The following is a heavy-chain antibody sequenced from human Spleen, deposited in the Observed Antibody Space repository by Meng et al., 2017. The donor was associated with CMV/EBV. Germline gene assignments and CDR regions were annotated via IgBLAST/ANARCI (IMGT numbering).Heavy chain of an antibody. CDR1: GITFDDDA. J-gene: IGHJ4*02. Sequence: GGSLRLSCAASGITFDDDAMHWVRQAPGKGLEWVPGISWNSGSIAYADSVKGQFTISRDNAKNSLYLQMNILRAEDTAVYYCASDGDRHNWYFNYWGQGTLVTVSS. CDR2: ISWNSGSI. V-gene: IGHV3-9*01. D-gene: IGHD1-20*01. CDR3: ASDGDRHNWYFNY.